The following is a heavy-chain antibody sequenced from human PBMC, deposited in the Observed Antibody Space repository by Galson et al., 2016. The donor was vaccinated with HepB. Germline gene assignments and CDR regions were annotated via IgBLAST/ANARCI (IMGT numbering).Heavy chain of an antibody. CDR1: GGSISSGDYY. CDR2: IYYNGST. J-gene: IGHJ5*02. D-gene: IGHD3-3*01. CDR3: ARDIIYDFWSGYPCGWFDP. Sequence: TLSLTCTVSGGSISSGDYYWSWIRQHPGKGLEWIGFIYYNGSTNYSPSLKTRVTISVDTSKNQFSLKLSSVTAADTAVYYCARDIIYDFWSGYPCGWFDPWGQGTLVTVSS. V-gene: IGHV4-31*03.